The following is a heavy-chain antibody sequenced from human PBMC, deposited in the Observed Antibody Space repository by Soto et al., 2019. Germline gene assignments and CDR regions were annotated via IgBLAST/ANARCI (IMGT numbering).Heavy chain of an antibody. Sequence: PSETLSLTCSVSGGSISSYYWSWIRQPPGKGVEWIGYIYYSGSTNYNPSLKSRVTISVDTSKNQFSLKLSSVTAADTAVYYCATDAGTYSRGLYYYGMDVWGQGTTVTVSS. CDR1: GGSISSYY. CDR2: IYYSGST. V-gene: IGHV4-59*01. CDR3: ATDAGTYSRGLYYYGMDV. J-gene: IGHJ6*02. D-gene: IGHD5-18*01.